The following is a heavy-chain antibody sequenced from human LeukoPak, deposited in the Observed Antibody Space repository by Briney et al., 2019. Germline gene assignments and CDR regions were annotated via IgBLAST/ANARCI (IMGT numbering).Heavy chain of an antibody. Sequence: GSLRLSCAASGFTFSSYAMSWVRQAPGKGLEWVSVISGSGGSTNYADSVKGRFTISRDNSKNTLYLQMNSLRAEDTAVYYCAKEDYSGSGSLSRPHYFDYWGQGTLVTVSS. CDR2: ISGSGGST. V-gene: IGHV3-23*01. J-gene: IGHJ4*02. CDR1: GFTFSSYA. CDR3: AKEDYSGSGSLSRPHYFDY. D-gene: IGHD3-10*01.